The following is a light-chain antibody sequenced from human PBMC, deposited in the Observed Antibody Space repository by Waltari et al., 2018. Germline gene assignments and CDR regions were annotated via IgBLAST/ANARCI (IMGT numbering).Light chain of an antibody. CDR1: GSDVGTYNP. Sequence: QSALTPPASVSGSPGQSLTISCTATGSDVGTYNPVSWYQDHPGQGPKVIIYDVSDRPSGVSARFSGSKSGNTASLTISGLQAEDEADYYCSSQSSDDVVLFGGGTKVTVL. CDR3: SSQSSDDVVL. V-gene: IGLV2-14*03. CDR2: DVS. J-gene: IGLJ3*02.